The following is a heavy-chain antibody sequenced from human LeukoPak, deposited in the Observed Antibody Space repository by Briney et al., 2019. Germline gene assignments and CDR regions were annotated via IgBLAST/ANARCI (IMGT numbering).Heavy chain of an antibody. CDR2: IYYNGST. Sequence: GSLRLSCAASGFTFSSYSMNWIRQPPGKGLEWIGSIYYNGSTYYHPSLKSRGTISVDTSKNQFSLNLSSVTAADTAVYYCARVKDCSSISCYSRYYYMDVWGKGTTVTVSS. CDR3: ARVKDCSSISCYSRYYYMDV. D-gene: IGHD2-2*02. CDR1: GFTFSSYS. V-gene: IGHV4-39*07. J-gene: IGHJ6*03.